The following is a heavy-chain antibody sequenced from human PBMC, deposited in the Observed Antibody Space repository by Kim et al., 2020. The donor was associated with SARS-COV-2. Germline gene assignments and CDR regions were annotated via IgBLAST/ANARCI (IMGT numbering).Heavy chain of an antibody. V-gene: IGHV3-48*04. CDR3: ARETPENSYGTVDY. CDR2: ISSSSSTI. D-gene: IGHD5-18*01. CDR1: GFTFSSYS. Sequence: GGSLRLSCAASGFTFSSYSMNWVRQAPGKGLEWVSYISSSSSTIYYADSVKGRFTISRDNAKNSLYLQMNSLRAEDTAVYYCARETPENSYGTVDYWGQGTLVTVSS. J-gene: IGHJ4*02.